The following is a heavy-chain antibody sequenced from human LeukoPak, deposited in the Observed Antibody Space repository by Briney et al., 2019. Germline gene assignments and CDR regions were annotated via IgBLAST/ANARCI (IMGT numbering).Heavy chain of an antibody. CDR2: ISSSSSYI. V-gene: IGHV3-21*01. D-gene: IGHD6-19*01. CDR3: ARGSGQQWLGTRYYFDY. CDR1: GFTFSSYS. J-gene: IGHJ4*02. Sequence: GGSLRLSCAASGFTFSSYSMNWVRQAPGKGLEWVSSISSSSSYIYYADSVKGRFTISRDNAKNSLYLQMNSLRAEDTAVYYCARGSGQQWLGTRYYFDYWGQGTLVTVSS.